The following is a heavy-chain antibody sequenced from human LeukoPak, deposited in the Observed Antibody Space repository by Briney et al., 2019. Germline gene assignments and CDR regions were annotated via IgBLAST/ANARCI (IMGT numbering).Heavy chain of an antibody. V-gene: IGHV3-33*01. CDR2: IWYDGSNK. Sequence: PGRSLRLSCAASGFTFSSYGMHWVRQAPGKGLEWVAVIWYDGSNKYYADSVKGRFTISRDNPKNTLYLQMNSLKTEDSAVYYCTTLPKVCSGGSCTYDYWGQGTLVTVSS. CDR1: GFTFSSYG. J-gene: IGHJ4*02. D-gene: IGHD2-15*01. CDR3: TTLPKVCSGGSCTYDY.